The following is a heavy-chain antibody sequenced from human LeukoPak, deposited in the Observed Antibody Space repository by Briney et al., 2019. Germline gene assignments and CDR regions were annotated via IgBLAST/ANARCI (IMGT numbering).Heavy chain of an antibody. CDR1: GGSISSYY. J-gene: IGHJ2*01. V-gene: IGHV4-4*07. CDR2: IYTSGST. CDR3: ARDRTSYGAPGWYFDL. D-gene: IGHD4-17*01. Sequence: SETLSLTCTVSGGSISSYYWSWIRQPAGKGLEWIGRIYTSGSTNYNPSLKSRVTISIDTPKNQFSLKLTSVTAADTAVYYCARDRTSYGAPGWYFDLWGRGTLVTVSS.